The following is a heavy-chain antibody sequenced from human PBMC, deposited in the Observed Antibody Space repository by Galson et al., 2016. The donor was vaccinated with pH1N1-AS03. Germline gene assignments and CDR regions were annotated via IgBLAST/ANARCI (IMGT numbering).Heavy chain of an antibody. Sequence: PALVKPTQTLTLTCTVSGFSLSAGGVHVAWIRQSPGKSLEWLALIYWDGDERYNSSLRSRLSISRDTSKNHVVLTMTSVGPMDTGTYYCARSTHVNEGPDFWGQGTLVTVSS. CDR2: IYWDGDE. CDR3: ARSTHVNEGPDF. V-gene: IGHV2-5*02. CDR1: GFSLSAGGVH. J-gene: IGHJ4*02. D-gene: IGHD2-8*01.